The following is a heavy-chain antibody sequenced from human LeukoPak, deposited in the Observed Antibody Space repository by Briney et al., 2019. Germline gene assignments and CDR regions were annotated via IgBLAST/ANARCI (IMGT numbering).Heavy chain of an antibody. CDR2: IRYDGSNK. Sequence: PGGSLRLSCAASGFTFSSYGMHWVRQAPGKGLEWVAFIRYDGSNKYYADSVKGRFTISRDNSKNTLYLQMNSLRAEDTAVYYCAKELDIVVVPAAPDYWGQGTLVTVSS. J-gene: IGHJ4*02. D-gene: IGHD2-2*01. CDR3: AKELDIVVVPAAPDY. V-gene: IGHV3-30*02. CDR1: GFTFSSYG.